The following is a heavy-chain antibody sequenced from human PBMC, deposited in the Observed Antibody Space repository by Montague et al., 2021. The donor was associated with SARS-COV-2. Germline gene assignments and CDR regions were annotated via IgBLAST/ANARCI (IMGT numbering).Heavy chain of an antibody. CDR3: ARDRFDFGAGRQGTIDF. CDR2: IYYSGST. D-gene: IGHD3-10*01. V-gene: IGHV4-59*12. CDR1: GGSISSYY. Sequence: SETLSLTCTVSGGSISSYYWSWIRQPPGKGLEWIGYIYYSGSTNYNPSLKSRVTISVDTSKNQFSLKLTSVTAADTAIYFCARDRFDFGAGRQGTIDFWGQGTLVTASS. J-gene: IGHJ4*02.